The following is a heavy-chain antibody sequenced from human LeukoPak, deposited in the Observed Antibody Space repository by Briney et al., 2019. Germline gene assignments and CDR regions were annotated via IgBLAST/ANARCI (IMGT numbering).Heavy chain of an antibody. J-gene: IGHJ4*02. V-gene: IGHV3-23*01. CDR3: AKGYSSSPNSAGPFDY. D-gene: IGHD6-6*01. CDR2: ISGSGGST. Sequence: GGSLRLSCAASGFTFSSYAMSWVRQAPGKGLEWVSAISGSGGSTYYADSVKGRFTISRDNSKNTLYLQMNSLRAEDTAVYYCAKGYSSSPNSAGPFDYWGQGTLVTVSS. CDR1: GFTFSSYA.